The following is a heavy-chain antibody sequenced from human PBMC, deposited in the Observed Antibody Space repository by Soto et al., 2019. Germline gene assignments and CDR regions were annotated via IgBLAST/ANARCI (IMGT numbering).Heavy chain of an antibody. Sequence: EVQLLESGGGLVQPGGSLRRSCAASGFIFSNYAMNWVRQAPGEGLEWVSAVAGNGLDTYYADSVKGRFTISRDNSKNTLYLQMNSLRAEDTAVYYCAGRTGYAFDSGGQGTLVTVSS. CDR3: AGRTGYAFDS. CDR2: VAGNGLDT. CDR1: GFIFSNYA. D-gene: IGHD3-9*01. V-gene: IGHV3-23*01. J-gene: IGHJ4*02.